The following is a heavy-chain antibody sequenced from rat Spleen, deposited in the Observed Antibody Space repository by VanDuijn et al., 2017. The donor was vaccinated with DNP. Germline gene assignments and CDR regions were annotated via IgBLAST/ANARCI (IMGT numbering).Heavy chain of an antibody. J-gene: IGHJ3*01. CDR2: INGAGNT. D-gene: IGHD4-2*01. CDR3: ATGGAGIWFAY. CDR1: GYSITSSYR. V-gene: IGHV3-3*01. Sequence: EVQFQESGPGLVKPSQSLSLTCSVAGYSITSSYRWNWIRRFPGNKLEWMGNINGAGNTDYNPSLKSRVSITRDTSKNQFFLQLNSVTTEDTATYYCATGGAGIWFAYWGQGTLVTVSS.